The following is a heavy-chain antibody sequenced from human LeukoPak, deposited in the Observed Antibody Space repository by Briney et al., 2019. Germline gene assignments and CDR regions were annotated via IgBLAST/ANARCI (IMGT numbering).Heavy chain of an antibody. CDR1: GYTFTGYY. V-gene: IGHV3-30*03. CDR3: TTAMGGTHGY. J-gene: IGHJ4*02. Sequence: SCKASGYTFTGYYMHWVRQAPGKGLEWVAVISYDGSNKYYADSVKGRFTISRDNSKNTLYLQMNSLRAEDTAVYYCTTAMGGTHGYWGQGTLVTVSS. CDR2: ISYDGSNK. D-gene: IGHD3-10*01.